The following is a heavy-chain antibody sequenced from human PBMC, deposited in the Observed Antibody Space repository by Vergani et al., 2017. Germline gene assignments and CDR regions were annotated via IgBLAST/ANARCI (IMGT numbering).Heavy chain of an antibody. J-gene: IGHJ5*02. CDR2: INHSGST. V-gene: IGHV4-34*01. D-gene: IGHD3-10*01. Sequence: QVQLQQWGAGLLKPSETLSLTCAVYGGSFSGYYWSWIRQPPGKGLEWIGEINHSGSTNYNPSLKSRVTISVDTSKNQFSLKLSSVTAADTAVYYCAPQESNYYGSGAFDPWGQGTLVTVSS. CDR3: APQESNYYGSGAFDP. CDR1: GGSFSGYY.